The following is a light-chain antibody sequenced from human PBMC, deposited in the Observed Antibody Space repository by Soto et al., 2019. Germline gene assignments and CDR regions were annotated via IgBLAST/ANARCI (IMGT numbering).Light chain of an antibody. V-gene: IGKV1-5*03. CDR1: QTISSW. J-gene: IGKJ1*01. CDR3: QHYNSYSEA. CDR2: KAS. Sequence: DIQRTQSPSTLSGSVGDRGTITCRASQTISSWLAWYQQKPGKAPKLLIYKASTLKSGVPSRFSGSGSGTEFTLTISSLQPDDFATYYCQHYNSYSEAFGQGTKVDI.